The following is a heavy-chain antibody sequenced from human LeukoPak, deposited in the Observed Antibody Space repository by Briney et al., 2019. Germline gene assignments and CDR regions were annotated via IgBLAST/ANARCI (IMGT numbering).Heavy chain of an antibody. V-gene: IGHV1-8*01. D-gene: IGHD2-2*01. CDR1: GYTFTSYD. J-gene: IGHJ6*03. CDR3: ARVATDIVVVPAASYYYYYYMDV. Sequence: ASVKVSCKASGYTFTSYDINWVRQATGQGLEWMGWMNPNSGNTGYAQKFQGRVTMTRNTSISTAYMELSSLRSEDTAVYHCARVATDIVVVPAASYYYYYYMDVWGKGTTVTVSS. CDR2: MNPNSGNT.